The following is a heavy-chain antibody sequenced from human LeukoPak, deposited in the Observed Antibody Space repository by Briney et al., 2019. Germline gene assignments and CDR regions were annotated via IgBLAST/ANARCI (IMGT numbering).Heavy chain of an antibody. CDR1: GGSISSYY. V-gene: IGHV4-34*01. Sequence: SETLSLTCTVSGGSISSYYWSWIRQPPGKGLEWIGEINHSGSTNYNPSLKSRVTISVDTSKNQFSLKLSSVTAADTAVYYCARQKRGHYYGSGSYYNPNWFDPWGQGTLVTVSS. CDR2: INHSGST. CDR3: ARQKRGHYYGSGSYYNPNWFDP. J-gene: IGHJ5*02. D-gene: IGHD3-10*01.